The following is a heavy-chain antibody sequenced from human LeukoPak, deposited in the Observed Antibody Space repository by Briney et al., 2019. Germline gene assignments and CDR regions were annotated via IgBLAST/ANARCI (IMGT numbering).Heavy chain of an antibody. D-gene: IGHD2-21*02. Sequence: PSGGPLRLSCEASGFTFSRYGMHWVRQAPGKGLEWVAVIWYDGSEKYYGDSVKGRFTISRDNSKNMLYLQMSSLRAEDTALYYCARSHRLLLPDYWGQGTLVTVSS. CDR2: IWYDGSEK. J-gene: IGHJ4*02. CDR1: GFTFSRYG. V-gene: IGHV3-33*01. CDR3: ARSHRLLLPDY.